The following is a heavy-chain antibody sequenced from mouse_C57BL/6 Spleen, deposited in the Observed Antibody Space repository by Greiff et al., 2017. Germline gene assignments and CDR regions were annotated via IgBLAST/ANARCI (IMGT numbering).Heavy chain of an antibody. Sequence: QVQLQQSGAELVKPGASVKISCKASGYAFSSYWMNWVKQRPGKGLEWIGQIYPGDGDTNYNGKFKGKATLTADKSSSTAYMQLSSLTSEDSAVYFCARPMSEDYDGDYYAMDYWGQGTSVTVSS. D-gene: IGHD2-4*01. V-gene: IGHV1-80*01. CDR2: IYPGDGDT. CDR1: GYAFSSYW. J-gene: IGHJ4*01. CDR3: ARPMSEDYDGDYYAMDY.